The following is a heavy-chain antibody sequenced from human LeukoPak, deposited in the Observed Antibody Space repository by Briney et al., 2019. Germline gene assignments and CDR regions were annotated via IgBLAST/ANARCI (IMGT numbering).Heavy chain of an antibody. CDR1: GGPFSDHY. J-gene: IGHJ4*02. CDR2: INHSGSA. Sequence: SETLSLTCAVYGGPFSDHYWRWIRQPPGKGLEWIGEINHSGSANYSPSLKSRVTLSVDTSKNQFSLKLSSVTAADTAMYYCATMRGYCSSPTCQDSWGQGTLVTVSS. D-gene: IGHD2-2*01. CDR3: ATMRGYCSSPTCQDS. V-gene: IGHV4-34*01.